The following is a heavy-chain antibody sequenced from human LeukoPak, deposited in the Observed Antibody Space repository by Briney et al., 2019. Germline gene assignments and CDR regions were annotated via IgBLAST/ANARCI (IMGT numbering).Heavy chain of an antibody. J-gene: IGHJ6*02. D-gene: IGHD2/OR15-2a*01. V-gene: IGHV3-43*02. CDR2: IKADGSGT. CDR3: ATWAFYHNLDV. CDR1: GFTIGPYA. Sequence: GGSLRLSCATSGFTIGPYAMYWVRQGPGRGLEWVSVIKADGSGTFYADSVRGRFTTSRDNSKNSLYLQMNSPTSEDTALYYCATWAFYHNLDVWGQGTTVIVSS.